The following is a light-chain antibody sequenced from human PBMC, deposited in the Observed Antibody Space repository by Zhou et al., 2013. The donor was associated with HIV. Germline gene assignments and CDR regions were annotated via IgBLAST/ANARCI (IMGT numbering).Light chain of an antibody. CDR1: QDISDS. CDR3: QQSYSTPPFT. J-gene: IGKJ3*01. CDR2: DAS. Sequence: DIQMTQSPSSLSASIGDRVTITCQASQDISDSLNWYQQRPGKAPKLLIYDASNLETGVPSRFSGSGSGTDFTLTISSLQPEDFATYYCQQSYSTPPFTFGPGTKVDIK. V-gene: IGKV1-39*01.